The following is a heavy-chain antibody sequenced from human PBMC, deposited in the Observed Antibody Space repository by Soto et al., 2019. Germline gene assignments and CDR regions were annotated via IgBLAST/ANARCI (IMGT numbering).Heavy chain of an antibody. CDR2: ISAYNGNT. CDR3: AGGGCDWSAFVI. Sequence: DSGQVSCTASGYPFTSYGISWVRHAPGHGLAWMGWISAYNGNTNYAQKLQGRVTMTTDTSTSTAYMELRSLRSDCTGVYFGAGGGCDWSAFVICGQRTTITVS. D-gene: IGHD2-21*02. V-gene: IGHV1-18*04. J-gene: IGHJ3*02. CDR1: GYPFTSYG.